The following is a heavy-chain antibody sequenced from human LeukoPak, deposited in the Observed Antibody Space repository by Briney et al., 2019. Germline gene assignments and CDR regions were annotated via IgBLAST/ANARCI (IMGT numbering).Heavy chain of an antibody. CDR2: ISAYNGNT. CDR1: GYTFTSYG. J-gene: IGHJ4*02. V-gene: IGHV1-18*01. Sequence: ASAKVSCKASGYTFTSYGISWVRQAPGQGLEWMGRISAYNGNTNYAQKLQGRVTMTTDTSTSTAYMELRSLRSDDTAVYYCARDLGLRLGELSSRIDYWGQGTLVTVSS. CDR3: ARDLGLRLGELSSRIDY. D-gene: IGHD3-16*02.